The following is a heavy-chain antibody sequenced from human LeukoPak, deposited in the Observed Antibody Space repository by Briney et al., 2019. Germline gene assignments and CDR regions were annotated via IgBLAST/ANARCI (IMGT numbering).Heavy chain of an antibody. V-gene: IGHV1-8*03. J-gene: IGHJ5*02. Sequence: ASVKVSCKASGYTFTSYDVNWVRQVAGQGLEWMGWMNPNSGNTGYAQKFQGRVTITRNTSITTSYMELSSLRSEDTAVYYCARFWQQLKGNGSDPWGQETLVTVSS. CDR3: ARFWQQLKGNGSDP. CDR1: GYTFTSYD. D-gene: IGHD6-13*01. CDR2: MNPNSGNT.